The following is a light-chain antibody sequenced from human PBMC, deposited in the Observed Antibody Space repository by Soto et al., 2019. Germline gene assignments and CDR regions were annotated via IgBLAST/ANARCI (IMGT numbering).Light chain of an antibody. Sequence: DIQMTQSPSSLSASVGDRVTITCRASQGITHYLAWYQQKPGKVPKLLIYAASTLQSGVPSRFSGSGSGTDFTLTISSLQPEDVATYYCQQYNSAPLTFGGGTKVEIK. V-gene: IGKV1-27*01. CDR3: QQYNSAPLT. J-gene: IGKJ4*01. CDR2: AAS. CDR1: QGITHY.